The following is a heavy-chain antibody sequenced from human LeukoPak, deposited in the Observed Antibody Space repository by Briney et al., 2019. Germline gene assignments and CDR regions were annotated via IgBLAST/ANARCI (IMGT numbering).Heavy chain of an antibody. CDR1: GFTFSDYH. Sequence: PGGSLRLSCAASGFTFSDYHMTWIRQAPGKGLEWVANIKQDGSEKYYVDSVKGRFTISRDNAKNSLYLQMNSLRAEDTAVYYCAKDSYSKGDYWGQGVLVTVSS. CDR3: AKDSYSKGDY. V-gene: IGHV3-7*01. D-gene: IGHD5-18*01. J-gene: IGHJ4*02. CDR2: IKQDGSEK.